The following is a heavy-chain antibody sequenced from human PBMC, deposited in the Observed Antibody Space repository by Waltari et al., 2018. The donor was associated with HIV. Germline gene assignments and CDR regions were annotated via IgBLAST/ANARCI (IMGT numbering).Heavy chain of an antibody. CDR3: ARDDTLRDGFDY. CDR1: GFTVSSNY. CDR2: IYSGGST. J-gene: IGHJ4*02. Sequence: EVQLVESGGGLIQPGGSLRLSCAASGFTVSSNYMSWVRQAPGKGLGWVSVIYSGGSTYYADSVKGRCTISRDNSKNTLYLQMNSLRAEDTAVYYCARDDTLRDGFDYWGQGTLVTVSS. D-gene: IGHD2-2*02. V-gene: IGHV3-53*01.